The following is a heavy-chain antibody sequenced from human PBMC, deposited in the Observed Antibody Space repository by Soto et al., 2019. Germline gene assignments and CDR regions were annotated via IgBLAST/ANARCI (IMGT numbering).Heavy chain of an antibody. CDR1: GFTFDDYA. V-gene: IGHV3-9*01. D-gene: IGHD3-9*01. CDR2: ISWNSGSI. Sequence: DVQLVESGGGLVQPGRSLRLSCAASGFTFDDYAMHWVRQAPGKGLEWVSGISWNSGSIGYADSVKGRFTISRDNAKNSLYLQMNSLRAEDTALYYCAKGDYDILTAYFDYWGQGTLVTVSS. J-gene: IGHJ4*02. CDR3: AKGDYDILTAYFDY.